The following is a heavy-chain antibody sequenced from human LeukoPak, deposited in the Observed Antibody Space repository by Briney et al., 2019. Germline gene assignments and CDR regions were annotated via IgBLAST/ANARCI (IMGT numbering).Heavy chain of an antibody. V-gene: IGHV4-59*08. CDR2: ISHSGST. D-gene: IGHD2-21*01. Sequence: SEALSLTCTVSGASISSYYWSWIRQPPGKGLEWIGYISHSGSTNYNPSLKSRVTISGDTSKNQLSLKVSSVTAADTAVYYCARHPGDAWYFFGYWGQGTLVTVSS. J-gene: IGHJ4*02. CDR3: ARHPGDAWYFFGY. CDR1: GASISSYY.